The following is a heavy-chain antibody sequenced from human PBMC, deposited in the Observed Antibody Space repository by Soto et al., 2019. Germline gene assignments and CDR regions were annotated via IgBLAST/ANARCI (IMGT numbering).Heavy chain of an antibody. Sequence: QVQLQQWGAGQLKPSETLSLTCAVYGGSFSGYYWTWIRQPPGKGLEWIGEINHSGTSNYNPSLKSRVTISVDTSKNQFPLNLSSVTAADSAVYYCARTDYGDYLPYWGRGTLVTVSS. CDR1: GGSFSGYY. CDR2: INHSGTS. V-gene: IGHV4-34*01. J-gene: IGHJ4*02. CDR3: ARTDYGDYLPY. D-gene: IGHD4-17*01.